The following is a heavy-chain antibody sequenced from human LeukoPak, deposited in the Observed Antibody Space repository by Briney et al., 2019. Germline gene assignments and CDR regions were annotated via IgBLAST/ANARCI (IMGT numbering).Heavy chain of an antibody. D-gene: IGHD1-26*01. J-gene: IGHJ1*01. CDR2: IYYSGST. V-gene: IGHV4-59*01. Sequence: SETLSLTCTVSGGSISSYYWSWIRQPPGNGLEWIGYIYYSGSTNYNPSLKSRVTISVDTSKNQFSLKLSSVTAADTAVYYCARTVYSGRHAYFQHWGQGTLVTVSS. CDR1: GGSISSYY. CDR3: ARTVYSGRHAYFQH.